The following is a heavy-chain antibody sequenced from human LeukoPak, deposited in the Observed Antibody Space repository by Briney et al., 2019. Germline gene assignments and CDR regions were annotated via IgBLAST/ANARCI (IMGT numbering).Heavy chain of an antibody. CDR1: GFTFSSYG. CDR3: ARDLGLGYCSGGSCYPFDY. D-gene: IGHD2-15*01. J-gene: IGHJ4*02. Sequence: GGSLRLSCAASGFTFSSYGMTWVRQAPGKGLEWVSGISGSGGSTYYADSVKGRFTISRDNAKNSLYLQMNSLRAEDTAVYYCARDLGLGYCSGGSCYPFDYWGQGTLVTVSS. CDR2: ISGSGGST. V-gene: IGHV3-23*01.